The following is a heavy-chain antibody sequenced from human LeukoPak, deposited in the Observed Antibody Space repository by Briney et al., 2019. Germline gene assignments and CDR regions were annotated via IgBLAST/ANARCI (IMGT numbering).Heavy chain of an antibody. CDR1: GFTFSSYA. D-gene: IGHD4-17*01. CDR3: AREAMTTVTTHLDY. CDR2: ISGSGGST. V-gene: IGHV3-23*01. Sequence: GGSLRLSCAASGFTFSSYAMSWVRQAPGKGLEWVSAISGSGGSTYFADSVKGRFTISRDNAKNSLYLQMNSLRAEDTALYYCAREAMTTVTTHLDYWGQGTLVTVSS. J-gene: IGHJ4*02.